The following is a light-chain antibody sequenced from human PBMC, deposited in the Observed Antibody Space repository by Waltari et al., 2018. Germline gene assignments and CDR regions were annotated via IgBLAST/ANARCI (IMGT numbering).Light chain of an antibody. J-gene: IGKJ5*01. Sequence: EIVLTQSPGTLSLSPGEGATLSCRASQSVSSSYLAWYQHKPGQAPRLLIYGASTRASGIPDRFSGSGSGTDFTLTISRLEPEDFAVFYCQQYGSSPSTFGRGTRLEIK. CDR2: GAS. CDR1: QSVSSSY. CDR3: QQYGSSPST. V-gene: IGKV3-20*01.